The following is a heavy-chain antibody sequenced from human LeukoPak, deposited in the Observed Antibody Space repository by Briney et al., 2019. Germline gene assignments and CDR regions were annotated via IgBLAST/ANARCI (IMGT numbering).Heavy chain of an antibody. CDR3: ARVGATYSGDP. CDR1: GYTFTGYY. J-gene: IGHJ5*02. D-gene: IGHD1-26*01. V-gene: IGHV1-2*02. Sequence: ASVKVSCKASGYTFTGYYLHWVRQAPGQGHEWMGWINPHSGGTNYAQKFQGRITMTRDTSISTAYMELSRLRSDDTAVYYCARVGATYSGDPWGQGTLVTVSS. CDR2: INPHSGGT.